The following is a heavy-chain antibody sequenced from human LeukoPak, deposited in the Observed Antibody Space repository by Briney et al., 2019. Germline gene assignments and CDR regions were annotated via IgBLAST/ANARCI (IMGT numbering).Heavy chain of an antibody. V-gene: IGHV4-4*07. CDR3: ARQIAAAGTAGFDY. J-gene: IGHJ4*02. CDR2: IYSSGST. Sequence: AETLSLTCTASGFTISSYYWSWIRQPAGKGLEWVARIYSSGSTNYNPSLKSRFSMSVDTSKNQFSLKLSSVTAADTAVYFCARQIAAAGTAGFDYWGKGTLVTVSS. D-gene: IGHD6-13*01. CDR1: GFTISSYY.